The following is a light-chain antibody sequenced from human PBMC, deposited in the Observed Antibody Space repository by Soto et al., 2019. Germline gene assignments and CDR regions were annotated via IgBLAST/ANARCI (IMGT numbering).Light chain of an antibody. CDR1: QHLYNN. V-gene: IGKV3D-15*01. Sequence: EIVMTQSPATLSVSPGERATLSCRASQHLYNNLAWYQHKPGQAPRLLLYGASTRATGIPPRFSGTGTGTEFTLTITSLQSEDFAVYYCQQYSLWPRTFGGGTKMDIK. J-gene: IGKJ4*01. CDR2: GAS. CDR3: QQYSLWPRT.